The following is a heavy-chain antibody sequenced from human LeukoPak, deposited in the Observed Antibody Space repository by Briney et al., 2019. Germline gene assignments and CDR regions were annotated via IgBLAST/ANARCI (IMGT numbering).Heavy chain of an antibody. CDR3: GRDPNGDYIGAFDM. CDR1: GFTFSSYA. Sequence: GGSLRLSCAASGFTFSSYAVSWVRQAPGKGLEWVSAIRGSGGSTYYADSVKDRFTISRDNSKNTLYLQMNSLRAEDTAVYYCGRDPNGDYIGAFDMWGQGTVVTVSS. V-gene: IGHV3-23*01. D-gene: IGHD4-17*01. J-gene: IGHJ3*02. CDR2: IRGSGGST.